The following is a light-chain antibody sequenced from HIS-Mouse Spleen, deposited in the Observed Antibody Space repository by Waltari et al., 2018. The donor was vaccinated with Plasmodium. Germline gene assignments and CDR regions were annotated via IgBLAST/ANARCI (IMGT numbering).Light chain of an antibody. CDR1: SSDVGRYNL. CDR3: CSYAGSSTWV. CDR2: AGG. J-gene: IGLJ3*02. Sequence: QSALTQPASVSGSPGPSITISCTGTSSDVGRYNLVSWSQQHPGKAAKLMSDAGGKRPSGVSNRFSGSKSGNTASLTISGLQAEDEADYYCCSYAGSSTWVFGGGTKLTVL. V-gene: IGLV2-23*01.